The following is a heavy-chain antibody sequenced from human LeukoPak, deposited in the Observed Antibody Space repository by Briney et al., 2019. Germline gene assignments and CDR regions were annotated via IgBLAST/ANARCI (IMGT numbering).Heavy chain of an antibody. D-gene: IGHD6-19*01. J-gene: IGHJ4*02. CDR3: AREGSGWYYFDY. CDR1: GFTFSSYA. V-gene: IGHV3-48*04. CDR2: ISSSGSTI. Sequence: GSLRLSCAASGFTFSSYAMSWVRQAPGKGLEWVSYISSSGSTIYNADSVKGRFTISRDNAKNSLYLQMNSLRAEDTAVYYCAREGSGWYYFDYWGQGTLVTVSS.